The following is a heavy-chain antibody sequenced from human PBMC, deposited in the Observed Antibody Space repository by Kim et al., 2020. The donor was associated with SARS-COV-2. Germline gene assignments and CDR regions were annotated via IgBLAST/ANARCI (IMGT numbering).Heavy chain of an antibody. J-gene: IGHJ4*02. Sequence: SVKVSCKASGGTFSSYAISWVRQAPGQGLEWMGGIIPIFGTANYAQKFQGRVTITADESTSTAYMELSSLRSEDTAVYYCARSQAPMRWLQFDYWGQGTLVTVSS. V-gene: IGHV1-69*13. CDR2: IIPIFGTA. CDR3: ARSQAPMRWLQFDY. CDR1: GGTFSSYA. D-gene: IGHD5-12*01.